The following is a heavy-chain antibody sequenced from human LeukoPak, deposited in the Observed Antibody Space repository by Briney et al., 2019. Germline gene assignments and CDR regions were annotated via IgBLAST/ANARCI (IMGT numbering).Heavy chain of an antibody. V-gene: IGHV1-18*01. Sequence: ASVKVSCKASGHTFTSYDISWVRQAPGQGLEWMGWISAYNGNTNYAQKLQGRVTMTTDTSTSTAYMELRSLRSDDTAVYYCARATSAGYSSGWSLLYYFDYWGQGTLVTVSS. CDR1: GHTFTSYD. CDR3: ARATSAGYSSGWSLLYYFDY. J-gene: IGHJ4*02. CDR2: ISAYNGNT. D-gene: IGHD6-19*01.